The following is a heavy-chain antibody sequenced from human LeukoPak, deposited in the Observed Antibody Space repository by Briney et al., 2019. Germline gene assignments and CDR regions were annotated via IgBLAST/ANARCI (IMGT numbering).Heavy chain of an antibody. CDR2: IYYSGST. CDR3: ARGRTVTLYYYYYIDV. D-gene: IGHD4-17*01. J-gene: IGHJ6*03. Sequence: PSETLSLTCTVSGGSISSYYWSWIRQPPGKGLEWIGYIYYSGSTNYNPSLKSRVTISVDTSKNQFSLKLSSVTAADTAVYYCARGRTVTLYYYYYIDVWGKGTTVTISS. V-gene: IGHV4-59*12. CDR1: GGSISSYY.